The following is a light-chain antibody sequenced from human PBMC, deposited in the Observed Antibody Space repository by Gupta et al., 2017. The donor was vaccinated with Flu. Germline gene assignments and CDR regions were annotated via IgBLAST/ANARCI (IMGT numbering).Light chain of an antibody. Sequence: SPLTPPRSVSGSPDQSVIFSCTGTSSDVGGYYYVSWYQQHPGKAPKLIIYDVSKRPSGVPGRFSGSKSGNTASLAISGLQAEDEADYYCSSYAGSRYVVLGGGTKLTVL. CDR1: SSDVGGYYY. CDR3: SSYAGSRYVV. CDR2: DVS. J-gene: IGLJ2*01. V-gene: IGLV2-11*01.